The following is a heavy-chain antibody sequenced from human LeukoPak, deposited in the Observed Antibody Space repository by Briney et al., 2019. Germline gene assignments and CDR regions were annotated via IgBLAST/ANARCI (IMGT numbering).Heavy chain of an antibody. D-gene: IGHD2-2*01. Sequence: PGGSLRLSCAASGFAISGDWMSWVRQAPGKGLEWVTNIKQDGSEKDYVDSVKGRFTISRDNAKNSLFLHMNSLRVEDTAVYYCARSRILGYWGQGTLVTASS. J-gene: IGHJ4*02. CDR1: GFAISGDW. V-gene: IGHV3-7*01. CDR2: IKQDGSEK. CDR3: ARSRILGY.